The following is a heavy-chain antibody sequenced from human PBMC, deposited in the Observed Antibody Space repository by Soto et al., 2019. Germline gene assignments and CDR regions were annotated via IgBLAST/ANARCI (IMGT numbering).Heavy chain of an antibody. V-gene: IGHV4-59*01. CDR1: GGSISSYY. CDR2: IYYSGST. J-gene: IGHJ4*02. Sequence: SQTLSLTCTVSGGSISSYYWSWIRQPPGKGLEWIGYIYYSGSTNYNPSLKSRVTISVDTSKNQFSLKLSSVTAADTAVYYCARRTVGLDYWGQGTLVTVSS. CDR3: ARRTVGLDY. D-gene: IGHD4-17*01.